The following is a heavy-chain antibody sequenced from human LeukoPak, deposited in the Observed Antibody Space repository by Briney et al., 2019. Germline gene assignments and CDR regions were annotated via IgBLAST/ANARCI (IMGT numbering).Heavy chain of an antibody. CDR1: GYSISSGYY. Sequence: SETLSLTCTVSGYSISSGYYWGWIRQPPGKGLEWIGYIYYSGSTNYNPSLKSRVTISVDTSKNQFSLKMSSVTAADTAVYFCARQLYVSGSYYAPMDVWGKGTTVTIS. V-gene: IGHV4-38-2*02. CDR2: IYYSGST. D-gene: IGHD3-10*01. J-gene: IGHJ6*03. CDR3: ARQLYVSGSYYAPMDV.